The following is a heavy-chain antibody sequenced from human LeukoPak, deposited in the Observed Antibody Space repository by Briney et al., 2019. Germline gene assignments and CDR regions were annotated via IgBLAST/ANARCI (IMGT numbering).Heavy chain of an antibody. V-gene: IGHV3-74*01. CDR1: GFTFSSYW. D-gene: IGHD5-18*01. CDR3: AKERYSYGFDY. J-gene: IGHJ4*02. CDR2: INSDGSST. Sequence: PGGSLGLSCAASGFTFSSYWMHWVRQAPGKGLVWVSRINSDGSSTSYADSVKGRFTISRDNAKNTLYLQMNSLRAEDTAVYYCAKERYSYGFDYWGQGTLVTVSS.